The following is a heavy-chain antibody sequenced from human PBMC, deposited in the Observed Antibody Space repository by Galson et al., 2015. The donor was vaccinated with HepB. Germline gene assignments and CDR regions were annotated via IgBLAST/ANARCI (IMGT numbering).Heavy chain of an antibody. Sequence: SVKVSCKASGYTFTSYYMHWVRQAPGQGLEWMGIINPSGGSTSYAQKLQGRVAMTRDTSTSTVYMELSSLRSEDTAVYYCARAQEFPQWLGAFDIWGQGTMVTVSS. D-gene: IGHD6-19*01. CDR3: ARAQEFPQWLGAFDI. CDR1: GYTFTSYY. V-gene: IGHV1-46*04. CDR2: INPSGGST. J-gene: IGHJ3*02.